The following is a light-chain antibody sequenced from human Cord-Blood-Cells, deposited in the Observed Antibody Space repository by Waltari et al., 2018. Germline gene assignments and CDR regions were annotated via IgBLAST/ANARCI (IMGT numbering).Light chain of an antibody. CDR2: DAS. CDR3: QQRSNWPPT. V-gene: IGKV3-11*01. Sequence: EIVLTQSPATLSLSPGERATLSCRASQSVSSYVACYQQKPGQAPRLLIYDASNRATGIPARFSGSGSGTDFTLTISSLEPEEFAVYYCQQRSNWPPTFGQGTKVEIK. CDR1: QSVSSY. J-gene: IGKJ1*01.